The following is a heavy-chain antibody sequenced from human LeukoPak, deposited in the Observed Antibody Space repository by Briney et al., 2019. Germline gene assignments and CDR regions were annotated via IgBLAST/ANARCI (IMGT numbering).Heavy chain of an antibody. D-gene: IGHD1-26*01. V-gene: IGHV4-4*07. CDR1: GVSISDYF. CDR2: MYISGAS. CDR3: ARNEVGPTIYGMDV. J-gene: IGHJ6*02. Sequence: PSETLSLTCTVSGVSISDYFWSWIRQSAGKGLEWIGRMYISGASNYNPSLKSRVTMSLDTSKNQISLKLNSVTAADTAVYYCARNEVGPTIYGMDVWGQGTTVTVSS.